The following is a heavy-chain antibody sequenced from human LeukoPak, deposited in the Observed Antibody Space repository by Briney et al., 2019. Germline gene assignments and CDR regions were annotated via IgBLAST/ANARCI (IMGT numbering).Heavy chain of an antibody. CDR1: GGSFSGYY. D-gene: IGHD3-9*01. V-gene: IGHV4-34*01. Sequence: SETLSLTCAVYGGSFSGYYWSWIRQPPGKGLEWIGEINHSGSTNYNPSLKSRVTISVDTSKNQFSLKLGSVTAADTAVYYCARGRPKNRYFDSYDYWGQGTLVTVSS. J-gene: IGHJ4*02. CDR3: ARGRPKNRYFDSYDY. CDR2: INHSGST.